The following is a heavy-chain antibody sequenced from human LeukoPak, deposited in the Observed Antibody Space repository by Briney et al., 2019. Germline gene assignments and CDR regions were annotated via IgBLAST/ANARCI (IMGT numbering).Heavy chain of an antibody. D-gene: IGHD2-2*01. CDR1: GFTFSSYS. CDR3: ARAVVPAATFDY. CDR2: ISSSSSYT. V-gene: IGHV3-21*01. Sequence: GGSLRPSCAASGFTFSSYSMNWVRQAPGKGLEWVSSISSSSSYTNYADSVKGRFTISRDNAKNSLYLQMNSLRAEDTAVYYCARAVVPAATFDYWGQGTLVTVSS. J-gene: IGHJ4*02.